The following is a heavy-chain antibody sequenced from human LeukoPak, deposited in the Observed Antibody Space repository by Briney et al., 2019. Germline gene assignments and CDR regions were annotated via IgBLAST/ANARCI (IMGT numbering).Heavy chain of an antibody. J-gene: IGHJ4*02. CDR3: AKINVENADYFDY. CDR2: ISGSGGST. Sequence: GGSLRLSCAASGFTFSSYSMNWVRQAPGKGLEWVSAISGSGGSTYYADSVKGRFTISRDNSKNTLYLQMNSLRAEDTAVYYCAKINVENADYFDYWGQGTLVTVSS. D-gene: IGHD5-24*01. CDR1: GFTFSSYS. V-gene: IGHV3-23*01.